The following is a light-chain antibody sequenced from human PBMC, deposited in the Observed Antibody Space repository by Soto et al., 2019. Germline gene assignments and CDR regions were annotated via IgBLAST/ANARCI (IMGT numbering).Light chain of an antibody. Sequence: EIVLTPSPGTLSLSPVERATLSCRASQSVSSSYLAWYQQKSGQAHRLLIYGASSRATGIPDRFSGSGSGTDFTLTISRLQPEEFAVYYCQQYGRSPLTFGQGTRVDNK. J-gene: IGKJ5*01. V-gene: IGKV3-20*01. CDR2: GAS. CDR3: QQYGRSPLT. CDR1: QSVSSSY.